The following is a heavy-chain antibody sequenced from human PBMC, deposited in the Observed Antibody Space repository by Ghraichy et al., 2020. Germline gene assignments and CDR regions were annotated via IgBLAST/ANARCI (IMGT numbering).Heavy chain of an antibody. V-gene: IGHV4-39*01. CDR1: GGSISSSSNY. CDR2: IYYSGIT. Sequence: SETLSLTCTVSGGSISSSSNYWGWIRQPPGKGLEWIGNIYYSGITYYNPSLKSRVTISADKSKNQFSMKMSSVTAADTAVYYCARHPASSATYYYGMDIWGQGTTVTVSS. J-gene: IGHJ6*02. D-gene: IGHD2-2*01. CDR3: ARHPASSATYYYGMDI.